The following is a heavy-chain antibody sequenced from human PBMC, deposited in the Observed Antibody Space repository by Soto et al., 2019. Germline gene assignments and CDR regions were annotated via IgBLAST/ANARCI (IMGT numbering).Heavy chain of an antibody. J-gene: IGHJ4*02. CDR1: GYTFTSYD. D-gene: IGHD5-12*01. CDR2: MNPILGIA. CDR3: ASFNSGYDSFDY. V-gene: IGHV1-69*10. Sequence: SVKVSCTASGYTFTSYDINWVRLATGQGLEWMGWMNPILGIANYAQKFQGRVTITRDKSTSTAYMELSSLRSEDTAVYYCASFNSGYDSFDYWGQGTLVTVSS.